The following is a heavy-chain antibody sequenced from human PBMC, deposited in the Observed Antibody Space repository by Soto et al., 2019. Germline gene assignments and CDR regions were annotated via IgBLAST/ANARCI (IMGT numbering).Heavy chain of an antibody. Sequence: ASQTLSLTCTVSGGSISSLYWSRIRQPPGKGLEWIGYIYYSGSTNYNPSLKSRVTISVDTSKNQFSLKLSSVTAADTAVYYCARGVHYSSGYVGFDPWGQGTLVTVSS. CDR2: IYYSGST. CDR3: ARGVHYSSGYVGFDP. V-gene: IGHV4-59*11. J-gene: IGHJ5*02. D-gene: IGHD6-19*01. CDR1: GGSISSLY.